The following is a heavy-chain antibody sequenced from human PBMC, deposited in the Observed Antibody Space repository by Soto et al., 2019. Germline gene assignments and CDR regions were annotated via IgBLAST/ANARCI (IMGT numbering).Heavy chain of an antibody. V-gene: IGHV3-30-3*01. Sequence: QVPLVESGGGVVQPGKSLSLSCAASRFTFTNYAFHWVRQAPGKGLEWVALISYDGDHKYYADSVKGRSTISRDNLKKTLFLQKNSPSNEGAAGYYCARDLGGLGYGGMDVGGQGTAVTVSS. CDR2: ISYDGDHK. J-gene: IGHJ6*02. CDR1: RFTFTNYA. D-gene: IGHD5-12*01. CDR3: ARDLGGLGYGGMDV.